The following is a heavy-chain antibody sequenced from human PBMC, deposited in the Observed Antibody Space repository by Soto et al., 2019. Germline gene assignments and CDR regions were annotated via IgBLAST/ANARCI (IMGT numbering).Heavy chain of an antibody. CDR1: GYSFTSYW. Sequence: GESLKISCTGVGYSFTSYWISWVRQMPEKGLEWMGIIYPGDSDTRYSPSFQGHVTFSADKSITTSYLQWSSLKASDTAMYYCARGYCTTTICDPWFDPWGQGTLVTVSS. J-gene: IGHJ5*02. D-gene: IGHD2-2*01. CDR2: IYPGDSDT. V-gene: IGHV5-51*01. CDR3: ARGYCTTTICDPWFDP.